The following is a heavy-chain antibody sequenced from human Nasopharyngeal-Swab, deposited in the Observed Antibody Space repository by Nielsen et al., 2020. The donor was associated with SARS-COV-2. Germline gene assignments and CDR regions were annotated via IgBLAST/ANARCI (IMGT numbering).Heavy chain of an antibody. CDR3: ARARGIQLWDGPVVDY. J-gene: IGHJ4*02. CDR1: GFTFSDYY. CDR2: ISSSVSTI. Sequence: GGSLRLSCAASGFTFSDYYMSWIRQAPGTRLEWVSYISSSVSTIYYADSVKGRFTISRDNAKNSLYLQMNSLRAEDTAVYYCARARGIQLWDGPVVDYWGQGTLVTVSS. V-gene: IGHV3-11*01. D-gene: IGHD5-18*01.